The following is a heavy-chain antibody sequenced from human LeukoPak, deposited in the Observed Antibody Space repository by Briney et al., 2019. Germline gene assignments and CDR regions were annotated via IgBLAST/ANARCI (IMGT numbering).Heavy chain of an antibody. CDR3: AADVPSPLAQIDY. J-gene: IGHJ4*02. D-gene: IGHD1-14*01. CDR1: GFTFSNAW. CDR2: IRADGTT. Sequence: GGSLRLSCAASGFTFSNAWMSWVRQAPVKGLEWVARIRADGTTDYAAPVKGRFTISRDYSMNTLSLQMDSLKTGDTAVYYCAADVPSPLAQIDYWGQGTPVTVSS. V-gene: IGHV3-15*01.